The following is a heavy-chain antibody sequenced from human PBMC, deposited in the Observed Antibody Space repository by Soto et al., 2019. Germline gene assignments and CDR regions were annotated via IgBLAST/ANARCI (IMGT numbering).Heavy chain of an antibody. J-gene: IGHJ4*02. D-gene: IGHD3-22*01. CDR1: GGSVSSGSYY. Sequence: PSETLSLTCTVSGGSVSSGSYYWSWIRQPPGKGLEWIGYIYYSGSTNYNPSLKSRVTISVDTSKNQFSLKLSSVTAADTAVYYCARASAEIVVVIDYWGQGTLVTVSS. V-gene: IGHV4-61*01. CDR2: IYYSGST. CDR3: ARASAEIVVVIDY.